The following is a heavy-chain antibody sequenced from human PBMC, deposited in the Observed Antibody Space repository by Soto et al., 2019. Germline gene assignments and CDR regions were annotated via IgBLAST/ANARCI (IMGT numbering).Heavy chain of an antibody. CDR1: GGTFSSYA. Sequence: SVKVSCKASGGTFSSYAISWVRQAPGQGLEWMGGIIPIFGTANYAQKFQGRVTITADESTSTAYMELSSLRSEDTAVYYCARDKLLPIWSGYYQEYFFDYWGQGTLVTGSS. J-gene: IGHJ4*02. CDR3: ARDKLLPIWSGYYQEYFFDY. V-gene: IGHV1-69*13. D-gene: IGHD3-3*01. CDR2: IIPIFGTA.